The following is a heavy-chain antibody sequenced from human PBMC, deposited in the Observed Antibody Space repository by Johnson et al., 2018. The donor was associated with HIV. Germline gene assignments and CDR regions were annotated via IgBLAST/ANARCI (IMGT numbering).Heavy chain of an antibody. V-gene: IGHV3-7*01. CDR1: GFTFSSYW. CDR2: IKQDGREK. Sequence: EVQLLESGGGLVQPGGSLRLSCAASGFTFSSYWMSWVRQAPGKGLEWVANIKQDGREKYYVDSVKGRFTISRDNAKNSLYLQMNSLRAEDTAVYYCAREQGQQLVPDAFDIWGQGTMVTVSS. CDR3: AREQGQQLVPDAFDI. J-gene: IGHJ3*02. D-gene: IGHD6-13*01.